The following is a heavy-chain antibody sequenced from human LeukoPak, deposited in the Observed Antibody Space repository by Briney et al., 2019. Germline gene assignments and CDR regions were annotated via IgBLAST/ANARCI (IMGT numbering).Heavy chain of an antibody. CDR3: AREGEYSSSARALSYYYYGMDV. CDR2: INPNSGGT. Sequence: GSVKVSCKASGYTFTSYYMHWVRQAPGQGLEWMGWINPNSGGTNYAQKFQGRVTMTRDTSISTAYMELSRLRSDDTAVYYCAREGEYSSSARALSYYYYGMDVWGQGTTVTVS. CDR1: GYTFTSYY. D-gene: IGHD6-6*01. J-gene: IGHJ6*02. V-gene: IGHV1-2*02.